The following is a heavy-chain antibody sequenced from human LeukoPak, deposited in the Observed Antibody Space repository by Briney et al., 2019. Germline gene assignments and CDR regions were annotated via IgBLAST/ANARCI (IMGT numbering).Heavy chain of an antibody. CDR2: LSSSSSYI. CDR1: GFTFRKYS. CDR3: ASSRNPGSGSYPFDY. J-gene: IGHJ4*02. D-gene: IGHD3-10*01. Sequence: PGGALRLSFAASGFTFRKYSLNWVRPAPGEGLEWVSSLSSSSSYIYYADSVKGRFTISRDNAKNSLYLQMNSLRAEDTAVYYCASSRNPGSGSYPFDYWGQGTLVTVSS. V-gene: IGHV3-21*01.